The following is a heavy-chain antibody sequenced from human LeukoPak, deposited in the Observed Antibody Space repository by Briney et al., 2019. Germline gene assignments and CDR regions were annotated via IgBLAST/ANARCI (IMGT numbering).Heavy chain of an antibody. CDR1: GGSISSGGYY. J-gene: IGHJ4*02. CDR2: IYYSGST. CDR3: ARSLRISYSWSSGYYDY. D-gene: IGHD3-22*01. V-gene: IGHV4-30-4*01. Sequence: SETLSLTCTVSGGSISSGGYYWSWIRQPPGKGLEWIGYIYYSGSTYYNPSLKSRVTISADTSKNQFSLKLSSVTAADTAVYYCARSLRISYSWSSGYYDYWGQGTLVTVSS.